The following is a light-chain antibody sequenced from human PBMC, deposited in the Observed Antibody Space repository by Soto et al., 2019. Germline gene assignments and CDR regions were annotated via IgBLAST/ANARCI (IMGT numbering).Light chain of an antibody. V-gene: IGLV2-23*01. J-gene: IGLJ1*01. CDR3: CSYAGSSSYV. Sequence: QSALTQPASVSVAPGQSITISCTGTSSDVGTYNLVSWYQQHPGKAPKLMIYEGSKRPSGISNRFSGSKSGNTASLTISGRQAEDEGDYYCCSYAGSSSYVFGTGTKVTVL. CDR1: SSDVGTYNL. CDR2: EGS.